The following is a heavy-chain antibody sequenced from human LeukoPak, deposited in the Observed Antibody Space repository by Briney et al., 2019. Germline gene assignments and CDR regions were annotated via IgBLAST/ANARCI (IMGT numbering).Heavy chain of an antibody. D-gene: IGHD3-10*01. Sequence: GQALQISCKGSGYSFTSYWIGWVRQMHGKGLEWMGIIYPGDSDTTYSPSFQGQVTISADKSISTPYLQCSSLKAADDAMYYCGRWKRRYEFCRSYYAFLLWGQGPVVTVSS. CDR3: GRWKRRYEFCRSYYAFLL. V-gene: IGHV5-51*01. J-gene: IGHJ4*02. CDR2: IYPGDSDT. CDR1: GYSFTSYW.